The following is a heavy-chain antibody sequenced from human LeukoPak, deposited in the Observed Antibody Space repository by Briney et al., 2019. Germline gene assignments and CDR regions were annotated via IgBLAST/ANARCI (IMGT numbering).Heavy chain of an antibody. CDR3: ARGVFN. V-gene: IGHV3-23*01. J-gene: IGHJ4*02. CDR2: ISSSGGST. D-gene: IGHD3-10*01. Sequence: GGSLRLSCAASGFTFSSYGMSWVRQAPGKGLEWVSVISSSGGSTSYADAVKGRFTISRDNSKNTLYLQMNSLRAEDTAVYYCARGVFNWGQGTLVTVSP. CDR1: GFTFSSYG.